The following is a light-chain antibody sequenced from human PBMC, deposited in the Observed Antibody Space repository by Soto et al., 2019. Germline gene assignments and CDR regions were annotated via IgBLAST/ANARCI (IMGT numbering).Light chain of an antibody. CDR2: SNN. Sequence: QSVLTQPPSASGTPGQRVTISCSGSSSNIGTNYVSWYQQLPGTAPTLLIYSNNQRPSGVPDRFSGSKSGTSASLAISGLRSEDEADYYCAAWEDSLSGPYGVFGTGTKLTVL. V-gene: IGLV1-47*02. J-gene: IGLJ1*01. CDR3: AAWEDSLSGPYGV. CDR1: SSNIGTNY.